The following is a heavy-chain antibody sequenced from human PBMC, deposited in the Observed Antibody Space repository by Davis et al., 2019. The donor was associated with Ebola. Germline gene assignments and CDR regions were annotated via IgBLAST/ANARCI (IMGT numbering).Heavy chain of an antibody. CDR1: RYTFIGYY. J-gene: IGHJ4*02. CDR2: INPNSGGT. CDR3: ARDPRSDYGAAGYCDS. Sequence: ASVQVSCKASRYTFIGYYMQWVRQAPRQGLEWMGCINPNSGGTKIAQKFQGRVTITADESTSTAYMDRSSLRSEDTAVYYCARDPRSDYGAAGYCDSWGQGTLVTVSS. D-gene: IGHD1-26*01. V-gene: IGHV1-2*02.